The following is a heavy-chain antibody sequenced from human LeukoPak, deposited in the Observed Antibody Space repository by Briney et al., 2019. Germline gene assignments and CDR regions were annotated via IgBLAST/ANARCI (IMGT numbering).Heavy chain of an antibody. V-gene: IGHV4-59*10. Sequence: SETLSLTCAVYGGSFSGYYWSWIRQPAGKGLEWIGRIYTSGSTNYNPSLKSRVTISVDTSKNQFSLKLSSVTAADTAVYYCARHLPYAQGAFDIWGQGTMVTVSS. CDR1: GGSFSGYY. J-gene: IGHJ3*02. D-gene: IGHD2-2*01. CDR2: IYTSGST. CDR3: ARHLPYAQGAFDI.